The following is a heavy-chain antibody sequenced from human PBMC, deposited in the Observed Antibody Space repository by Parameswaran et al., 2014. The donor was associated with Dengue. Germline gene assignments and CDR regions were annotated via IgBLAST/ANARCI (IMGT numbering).Heavy chain of an antibody. CDR3: AFGYCSSTSCLGYYYYYYGMDV. D-gene: IGHD2-2*01. J-gene: IGHJ6*02. Sequence: VRQAPGKGLEWVAVISYDGSNKYYADSVKGRFTISRDNSKNTLYLQMNSLRAEDTAVYYCAFGYCSSTSCLGYYYYYYGMDVWGQGTTVTVSS. CDR2: ISYDGSNK. V-gene: IGHV3-30-3*01.